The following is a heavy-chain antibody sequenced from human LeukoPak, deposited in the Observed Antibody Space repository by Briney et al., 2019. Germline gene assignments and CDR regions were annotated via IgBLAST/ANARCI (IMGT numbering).Heavy chain of an antibody. CDR2: ISYDGSNK. Sequence: GGSLRLSCAASGFTFSSYAMHWVRQAPGKGLEWVAVISYDGSNKYYADSVKGRFTISRDNSKNTLYLQMNSLRAEDTAVYYCAKMLAANYYYYMDVWGKGTTVTVSS. J-gene: IGHJ6*03. CDR1: GFTFSSYA. V-gene: IGHV3-30*04. D-gene: IGHD6-13*01. CDR3: AKMLAANYYYYMDV.